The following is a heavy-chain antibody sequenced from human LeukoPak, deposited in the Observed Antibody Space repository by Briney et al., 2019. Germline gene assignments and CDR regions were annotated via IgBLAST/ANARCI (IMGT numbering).Heavy chain of an antibody. CDR2: IRSKVYGGTT. CDR1: GFTFGDYA. D-gene: IGHD5-12*01. Sequence: GGSLRLSCTASGFTFGDYAMSWFRQAPGKGLEWVGFIRSKVYGGTTEYAASVKGRFTISRDDSKSIAYLQMNSLKSEDTAVYYCVRYSGDADCWGQGTLVTVSS. V-gene: IGHV3-49*03. CDR3: VRYSGDADC. J-gene: IGHJ4*02.